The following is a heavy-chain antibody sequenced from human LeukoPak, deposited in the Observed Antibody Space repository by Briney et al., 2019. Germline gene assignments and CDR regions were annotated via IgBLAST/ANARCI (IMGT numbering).Heavy chain of an antibody. D-gene: IGHD2-8*01. Sequence: PGRSLRLSCAASGFTFSSYAMHWVRQAPGKGLEWVAVISYDGSNKYYADSVKGRFTISRDNSKNTLYLQMNSLRAEDTAVYYCAKEVGTNRNYWGQGTLVTVSS. CDR3: AKEVGTNRNY. CDR2: ISYDGSNK. J-gene: IGHJ4*02. V-gene: IGHV3-30*04. CDR1: GFTFSSYA.